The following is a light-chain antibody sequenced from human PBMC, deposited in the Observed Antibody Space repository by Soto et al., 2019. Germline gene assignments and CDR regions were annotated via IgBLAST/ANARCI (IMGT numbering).Light chain of an antibody. Sequence: EIVLTQSPGTLSLSPGERATLSCRASQSVSSSRLAWYRQKPGQAPRLLIYGASSRATGIPARFSGSGSGTEFTLTISSLQSEDFAVYYCQQYNNWPPTFGQGTKVDIK. CDR3: QQYNNWPPT. CDR2: GAS. V-gene: IGKV3D-15*01. J-gene: IGKJ1*01. CDR1: QSVSSS.